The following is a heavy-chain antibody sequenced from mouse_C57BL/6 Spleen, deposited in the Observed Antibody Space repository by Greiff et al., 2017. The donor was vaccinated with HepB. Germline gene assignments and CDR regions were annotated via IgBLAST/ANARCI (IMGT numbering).Heavy chain of an antibody. CDR2: IYPGSGNT. D-gene: IGHD2-1*01. Sequence: QVQLKESGPELVKPGASVKISCKASGYTFTDYYINWVKQRPGQGLEWIGWIYPGSGNTKYNEKFKGKATLTVDTSSSTAYMQLSSLTSEDSAVYFCARGDYGNYPYYAMDYWGQGTSVTVSS. J-gene: IGHJ4*01. CDR1: GYTFTDYY. V-gene: IGHV1-84*01. CDR3: ARGDYGNYPYYAMDY.